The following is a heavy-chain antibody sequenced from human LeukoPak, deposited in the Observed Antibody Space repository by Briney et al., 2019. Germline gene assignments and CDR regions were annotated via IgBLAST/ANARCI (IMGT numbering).Heavy chain of an antibody. CDR2: ISGSGGST. J-gene: IGHJ5*02. CDR1: GFTFSSYA. Sequence: PGGSLRLSCAASGFTFSSYAMSWVRQAPGKGLGWVSAISGSGGSTYYADSVKGRFTISRDNSKNTLYLQMNSLRAEDTAVYYCAKDLAAAPIGWFDPWGQGTLVTVSS. CDR3: AKDLAAAPIGWFDP. D-gene: IGHD6-13*01. V-gene: IGHV3-23*01.